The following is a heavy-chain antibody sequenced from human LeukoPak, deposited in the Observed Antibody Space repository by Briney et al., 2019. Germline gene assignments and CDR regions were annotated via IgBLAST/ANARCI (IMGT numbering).Heavy chain of an antibody. CDR2: LNPHSGGT. Sequence: ASVKVSCKASGYTLRDYYISWVRQAPGQGLEWLGWLNPHSGGTNYAQKFQGRVTLTSDTSTSTAYMELSLPTSDDTAIYYCARGLRIINGLDVWGQGTTVIVSS. V-gene: IGHV1-2*02. J-gene: IGHJ6*02. CDR1: GYTLRDYY. D-gene: IGHD2-15*01. CDR3: ARGLRIINGLDV.